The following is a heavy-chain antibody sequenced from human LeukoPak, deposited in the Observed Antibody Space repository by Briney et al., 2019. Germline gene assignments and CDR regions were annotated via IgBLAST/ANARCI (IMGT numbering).Heavy chain of an antibody. Sequence: GGSLRLSCAASGFTVSSNYMSWVRQAPGKGLEWVSIIYSGGSTFCADSVKGRFTISRDNSKNTLYLQMNSLRAEDTAVYYCAKVRPSAAHPFDYWGQGTLVTVSS. D-gene: IGHD6-6*01. CDR3: AKVRPSAAHPFDY. J-gene: IGHJ4*02. V-gene: IGHV3-53*01. CDR2: IYSGGST. CDR1: GFTVSSNY.